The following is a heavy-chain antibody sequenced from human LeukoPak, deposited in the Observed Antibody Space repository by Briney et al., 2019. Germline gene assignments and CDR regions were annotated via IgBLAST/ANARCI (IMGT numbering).Heavy chain of an antibody. CDR3: VREVVGAIYFDY. CDR2: ISSDGTIK. J-gene: IGHJ4*02. CDR1: GITLSSYW. Sequence: GGSLRLSCAGSGITLSSYWMSWVRQAPGRGLEWVAVISSDGTIKYYADSVKGRFTISRDNSKNTLYLQTNSLRVEDTAVYYCVREVVGAIYFDYWGQGALVTASS. V-gene: IGHV3-30-3*01. D-gene: IGHD1-26*01.